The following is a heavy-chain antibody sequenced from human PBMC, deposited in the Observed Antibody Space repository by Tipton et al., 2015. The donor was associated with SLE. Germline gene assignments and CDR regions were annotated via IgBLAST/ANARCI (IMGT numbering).Heavy chain of an antibody. D-gene: IGHD5-18*01. V-gene: IGHV4-59*11. CDR3: ARVGGWLPV. CDR1: GAPISGHN. CDR2: ISDSGNT. Sequence: TLSLPCTVSGAPISGHNWSWIRQPPGKGLEQLGYISDSGNTSYNPPHKSRVTISVDKSKNQFFLKLSSVTAAATAVYYCARVGGWLPVWGQGTLVTVSS. J-gene: IGHJ4*02.